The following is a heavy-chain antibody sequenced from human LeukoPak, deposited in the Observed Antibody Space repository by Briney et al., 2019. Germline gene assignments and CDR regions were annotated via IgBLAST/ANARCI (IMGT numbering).Heavy chain of an antibody. CDR1: GFTVSSTY. CDR3: ASRHCSGGDCYFAGADPFDH. J-gene: IGHJ4*02. V-gene: IGHV3-53*01. CDR2: VYKDGKM. D-gene: IGHD2-21*01. Sequence: PGESLRLSCAASGFTVSSTYMSWVRQSPGKGLEWVSVVYKDGKMFYIDSVKGRFAISRDTSKNTVYLQMNNLRAEDTAVYYCASRHCSGGDCYFAGADPFDHWGQGTLVTVSS.